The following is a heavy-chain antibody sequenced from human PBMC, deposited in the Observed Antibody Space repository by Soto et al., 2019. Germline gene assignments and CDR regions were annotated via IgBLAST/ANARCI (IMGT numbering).Heavy chain of an antibody. CDR3: ARARDSLFDY. CDR1: GDSGSSNTVV. J-gene: IGHJ4*02. Sequence: SQTLSLTCAVSGDSGSSNTVVWNWIRQSPSRGLEWLGRTYYRSKWSYDYAISVKSRITINPDTSRNQFSLQLNSVTPEDTAIYYCARARDSLFDYWGQGTPVTVSS. CDR2: TYYRSKWSY. D-gene: IGHD2-21*02. V-gene: IGHV6-1*01.